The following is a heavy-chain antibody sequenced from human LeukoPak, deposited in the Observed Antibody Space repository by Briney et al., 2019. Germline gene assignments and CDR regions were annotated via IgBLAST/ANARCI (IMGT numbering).Heavy chain of an antibody. V-gene: IGHV3-20*01. CDR2: INWNGGST. J-gene: IGHJ2*01. CDR3: ARDLKYYYDSSGYYTSQGYFDL. CDR1: GFSFDDYG. D-gene: IGHD3-22*01. Sequence: GGSLRLSCAASGFSFDDYGMSWVRQAPGKGLEWVSGINWNGGSTGYVDSVKGRFTISIDNAKNSLYLQMNSLRAEDTALYHCARDLKYYYDSSGYYTSQGYFDLWGRGTLVSVSS.